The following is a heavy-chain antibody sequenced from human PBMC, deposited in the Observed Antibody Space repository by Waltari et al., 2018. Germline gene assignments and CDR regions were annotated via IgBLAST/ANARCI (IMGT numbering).Heavy chain of an antibody. CDR3: TRDLGEGFDP. Sequence: EVQLVESGGGLVQPGRSLRLSCTASGFTFGDYAMSWVRQAPGKGLEWVGFIRSKAYGGTTEYAASVKGRFTISRDDSKSIAYLQMNSLKTEDTAVYYCTRDLGEGFDPWGQGTLVTVSS. V-gene: IGHV3-49*04. CDR1: GFTFGDYA. CDR2: IRSKAYGGTT. J-gene: IGHJ5*02. D-gene: IGHD2-21*01.